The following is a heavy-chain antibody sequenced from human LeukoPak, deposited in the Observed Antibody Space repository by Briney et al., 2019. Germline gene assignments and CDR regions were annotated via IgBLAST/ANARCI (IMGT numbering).Heavy chain of an antibody. V-gene: IGHV3-7*03. J-gene: IGHJ4*02. CDR3: AKGKRYPDY. CDR1: GFTVSSKY. Sequence: GGSLRLSCAASGFTVSSKYMTWVRQAPGKGLGWVASLNLDGRDKYYVDSVKGRFIISRDNAKNSLYLQMDSLRVEDTAVYYCAKGKRYPDYWGQGTLVTVSS. D-gene: IGHD1-1*01. CDR2: LNLDGRDK.